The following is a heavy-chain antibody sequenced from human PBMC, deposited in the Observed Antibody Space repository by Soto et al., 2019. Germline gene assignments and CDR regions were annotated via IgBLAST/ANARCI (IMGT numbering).Heavy chain of an antibody. J-gene: IGHJ4*02. CDR1: GYTFTRYG. CDR3: AMVDFNLTPCPQDF. CDR2: INTYNGKT. D-gene: IGHD2-15*01. V-gene: IGHV1-18*01. Sequence: QVQLVQSGAEVKNPGASVKVSCKASGYTFTRYGIGWARQAPGQGLEWMGWINTYNGKTNYAQNVQGRVTVTTDKSTSTACMGLRSLRPNTTAIYYCAMVDFNLTPCPQDFWGQGPLVTVSS.